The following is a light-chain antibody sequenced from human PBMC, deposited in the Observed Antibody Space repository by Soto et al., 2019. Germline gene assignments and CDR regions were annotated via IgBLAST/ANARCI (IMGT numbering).Light chain of an antibody. CDR2: DAS. CDR1: QSVSNN. Sequence: ILMTQSPATLSVSPGERATLSCRDSQSVSNNLAWYQQKPGQAPRLLIYDASTRATGNTARFSGSGSGTEFTLTISGLQSEDFAVYYCQQYNNWPPWTFGQGTKVEIK. V-gene: IGKV3-15*01. CDR3: QQYNNWPPWT. J-gene: IGKJ1*01.